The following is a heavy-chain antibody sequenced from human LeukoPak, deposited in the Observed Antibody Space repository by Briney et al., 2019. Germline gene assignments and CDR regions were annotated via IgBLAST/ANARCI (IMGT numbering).Heavy chain of an antibody. J-gene: IGHJ4*02. D-gene: IGHD6-19*01. V-gene: IGHV3-7*04. CDR3: ARGQWLAF. CDR2: IKQDGSEK. CDR1: VFTFSSFW. Sequence: GGSLRLSCAASVFTFSSFWMTWVRQPPGKGLEWVANIKQDGSEKYYVDSVKGRFTISRDNAKNALYLQMNSLRAEDTAVYYCARGQWLAFWGQGTLVTVSS.